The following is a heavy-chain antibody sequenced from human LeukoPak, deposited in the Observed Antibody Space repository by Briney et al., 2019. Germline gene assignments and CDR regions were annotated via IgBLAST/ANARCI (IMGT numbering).Heavy chain of an antibody. D-gene: IGHD3-3*01. CDR1: GGSISSYY. CDR3: ARSQNYDFWSDTPEWYFDL. V-gene: IGHV4-59*01. CDR2: IYYSGST. Sequence: SETLSLTCTVSGGSISSYYWSWIRQPPGKGLEWIGYIYYSGSTNYNPSLKSRVTISVDTSKNQFSLKLSSVTAADTAVYYCARSQNYDFWSDTPEWYFDLWGRGTLVTVSS. J-gene: IGHJ2*01.